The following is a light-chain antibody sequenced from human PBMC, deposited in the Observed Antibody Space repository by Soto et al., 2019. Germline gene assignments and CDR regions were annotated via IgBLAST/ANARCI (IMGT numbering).Light chain of an antibody. CDR3: QQRHNLPHT. Sequence: DIQMTQSPSSLSASVGDRVTITCRASQGIRTDLVWYQQKPGKAPTRLIYGASSLETGVPSRFSGSGSGTDFTFTISSLQPEDIATYYCQQRHNLPHTFGPGTKVDIK. CDR2: GAS. J-gene: IGKJ3*01. V-gene: IGKV1-33*01. CDR1: QGIRTD.